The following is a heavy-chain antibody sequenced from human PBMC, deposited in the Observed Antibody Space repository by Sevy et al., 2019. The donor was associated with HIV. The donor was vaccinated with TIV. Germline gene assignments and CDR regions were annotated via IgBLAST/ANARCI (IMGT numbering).Heavy chain of an antibody. V-gene: IGHV1-18*01. CDR2: ITAYNGKT. Sequence: ASVKVSCKASGYTFDNYGISWVRQAPGQGLKWMGWITAYNGKTNYAQNLQGRLTMTTDTSTSTAYMELTNLRSGDTAGYCCAGDMGWQLLPYGMDVWGQGTTVTVSS. D-gene: IGHD2-15*01. CDR1: GYTFDNYG. CDR3: AGDMGWQLLPYGMDV. J-gene: IGHJ6*02.